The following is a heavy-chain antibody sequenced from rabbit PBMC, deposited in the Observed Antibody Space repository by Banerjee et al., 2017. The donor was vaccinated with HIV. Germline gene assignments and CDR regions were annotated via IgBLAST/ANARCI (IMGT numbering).Heavy chain of an antibody. D-gene: IGHD6-1*01. Sequence: QERLVESGGGLVQPEGSLTLTCKASGFDFSNNAMCWVRQTPGKGPEWIACIYNGDGSTYYANWVNGRFTISKTSSTVDLKVTSLTAADTATYFCVRPRYFTYGVAGYATDAFDPWGPGTLVTVS. J-gene: IGHJ2*02. CDR1: GFDFSNNA. CDR2: IYNGDGST. CDR3: VRPRYFTYGVAGYATDAFDP. V-gene: IGHV1S47*01.